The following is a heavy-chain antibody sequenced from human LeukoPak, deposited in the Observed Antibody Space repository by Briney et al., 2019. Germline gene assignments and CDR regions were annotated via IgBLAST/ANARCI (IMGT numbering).Heavy chain of an antibody. CDR2: ISSSSSYI. D-gene: IGHD3-16*01. V-gene: IGHV3-21*01. Sequence: GGSLRLSCAASGFTFSSCSMNWVRQAPGKGLEWVSSISSSSSYIYYADSVKGRFTISRDNANNSLDLQMNSLRAEDTAVYYCARMRRDLAKGDYFYYYYMDVWGKGTTVIVSS. J-gene: IGHJ6*03. CDR1: GFTFSSCS. CDR3: ARMRRDLAKGDYFYYYYMDV.